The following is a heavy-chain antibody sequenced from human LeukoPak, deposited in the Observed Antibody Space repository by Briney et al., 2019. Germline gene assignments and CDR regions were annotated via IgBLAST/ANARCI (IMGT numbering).Heavy chain of an antibody. V-gene: IGHV3-23*01. CDR3: AKDSEYDYVWGSHFDY. Sequence: PGGSLRLSCAASGFTFSSYARSWVRQAPGKGREWVSAISGSGGSTYYADSVKGRFTISRDNSKNTLYLQMNSLRAEDTAVYYCAKDSEYDYVWGSHFDYWGQGTLVTVSS. J-gene: IGHJ4*02. D-gene: IGHD3-16*01. CDR2: ISGSGGST. CDR1: GFTFSSYA.